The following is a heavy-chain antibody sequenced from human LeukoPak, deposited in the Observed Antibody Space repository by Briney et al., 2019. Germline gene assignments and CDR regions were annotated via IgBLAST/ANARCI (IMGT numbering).Heavy chain of an antibody. J-gene: IGHJ4*02. V-gene: IGHV3-74*01. CDR1: GFTFSSYW. CDR2: IKTDGSDT. CDR3: ARGGSSGCLDY. D-gene: IGHD6-19*01. Sequence: GGSLRLSCAASGFTFSSYWMHWIRQAPGKGLVWVSRIKTDGSDTSYADSVKGRFTISRDNAKNTLYLQMNSMSAEDTAVYYCARGGSSGCLDYWGQGTLVTVSS.